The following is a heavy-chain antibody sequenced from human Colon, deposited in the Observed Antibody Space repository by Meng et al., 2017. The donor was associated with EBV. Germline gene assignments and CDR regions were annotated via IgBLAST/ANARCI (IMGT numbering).Heavy chain of an antibody. Sequence: RLQRQESGPGLVRPSETLSLTCSVSGDSISGSGDYWGWVRQPPGKGLEWIGNIYYTGSTYYNPSLKSRVTISVDTSKNQFSLKVTSMTAADTAVYYCARDGPLLWGPGTLVTVSS. CDR1: GDSISGSGDY. CDR2: IYYTGST. V-gene: IGHV4-39*06. CDR3: ARDGPLL. J-gene: IGHJ4*02.